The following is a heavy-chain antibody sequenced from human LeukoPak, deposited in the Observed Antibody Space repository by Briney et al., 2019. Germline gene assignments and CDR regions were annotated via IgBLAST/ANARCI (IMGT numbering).Heavy chain of an antibody. Sequence: GGSLRLSCAASGFTFSSYGMHWVRQAPGKGLEWVAVIWYDGSNKYYADSVKGRFTISRDNSKNTLYLQMNSLRAEDTAVYYCASPLGYTNGWQGFDYWGQGTLVTVSS. J-gene: IGHJ4*02. CDR1: GFTFSSYG. CDR3: ASPLGYTNGWQGFDY. D-gene: IGHD6-19*01. V-gene: IGHV3-33*08. CDR2: IWYDGSNK.